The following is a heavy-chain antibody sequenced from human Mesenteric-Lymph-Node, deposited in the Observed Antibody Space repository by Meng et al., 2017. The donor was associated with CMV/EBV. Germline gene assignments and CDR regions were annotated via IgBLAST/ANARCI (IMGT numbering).Heavy chain of an antibody. Sequence: GGSLRLSCAGSGFTFSNYWMSWARQAPGKGLEWVANIKQDGSNKYYADSVKGRFTISRDNSKNTLYLQMNSLRAEDTAVYYCAKDGRGFWSGYYIDYWGQGTLVTVSS. D-gene: IGHD3-3*01. J-gene: IGHJ4*02. V-gene: IGHV3-7*01. CDR3: AKDGRGFWSGYYIDY. CDR2: IKQDGSNK. CDR1: GFTFSNYW.